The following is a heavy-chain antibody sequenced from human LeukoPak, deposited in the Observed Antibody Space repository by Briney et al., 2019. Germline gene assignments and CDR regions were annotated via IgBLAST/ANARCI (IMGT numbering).Heavy chain of an antibody. CDR1: GFTFSSYS. D-gene: IGHD6-13*01. J-gene: IGHJ4*02. Sequence: GGSLRLSCAASGFTFSSYSMNWVRQAPGKGLEWVSYISSSSSTIYYADSVKGRFTISRDNAKNSLYLQMNSLRAEDTAVYYCARHRLRAAAGTMGHFDYWGQGTLATVSS. V-gene: IGHV3-48*01. CDR3: ARHRLRAAAGTMGHFDY. CDR2: ISSSSSTI.